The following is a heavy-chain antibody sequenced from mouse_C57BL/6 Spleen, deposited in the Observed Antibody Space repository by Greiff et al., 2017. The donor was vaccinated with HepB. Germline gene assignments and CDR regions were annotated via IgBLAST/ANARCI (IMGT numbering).Heavy chain of an antibody. J-gene: IGHJ2*01. CDR2: IDPENGDT. Sequence: VQLQQSGAELVRPGASVKLSCTASGFNIKDDYMHWVKQRPEQGLEWIGWIDPENGDTEYAPKFQGKATITADTSSNTAYLQLSSLTSEDTAVSYRTVYDGYSRFDYWGQGTTLTVSS. CDR3: TVYDGYSRFDY. V-gene: IGHV14-4*01. D-gene: IGHD2-3*01. CDR1: GFNIKDDY.